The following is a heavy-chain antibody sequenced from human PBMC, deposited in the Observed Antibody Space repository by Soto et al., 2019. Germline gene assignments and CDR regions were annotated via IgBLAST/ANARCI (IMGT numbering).Heavy chain of an antibody. V-gene: IGHV3-23*01. CDR2: ISGSGSMT. CDR1: GFTFRSYS. Sequence: EVRLLESGGDLVQPGGSLRLSCAASGFTFRSYSMRWVRQAPGKGLVWVSGISGSGSMTYYADSVKGRFTISRDNTKDTIYAQMNSRRAEDTLVYDCAKDDSYRRAWQRELSFYYWGQGTLVTVSS. D-gene: IGHD6-19*01. CDR3: AKDDSYRRAWQRELSFYY. J-gene: IGHJ4*02.